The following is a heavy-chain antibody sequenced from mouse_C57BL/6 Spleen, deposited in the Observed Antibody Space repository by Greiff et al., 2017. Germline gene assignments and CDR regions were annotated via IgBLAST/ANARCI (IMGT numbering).Heavy chain of an antibody. CDR2: ISDGGSYT. V-gene: IGHV5-4*01. CDR3: ARDWASGNYFDY. Sequence: EVKVVESGGGLVKPGGSLKLSCAASGFTFSSYAMSWVRQTPEKRLEWVATISDGGSYTYYPDNVKGRFTISRDNAKNNLYLQMSHLKSEDTAMYYCARDWASGNYFDYGGQGTTLTVSS. J-gene: IGHJ2*01. D-gene: IGHD1-3*01. CDR1: GFTFSSYA.